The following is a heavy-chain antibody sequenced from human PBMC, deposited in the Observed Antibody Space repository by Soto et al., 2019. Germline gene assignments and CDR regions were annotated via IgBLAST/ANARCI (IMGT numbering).Heavy chain of an antibody. D-gene: IGHD1-26*01. Sequence: PSETLSLTCTVSGGSVSSGSYYWSWIRQPPGKGLEWIGYIYYSGSTNYNPPLKSRVTISVDTTKNQFSLKLSSVTAADTAVYYCAREGGSSYAFDIWGQGTMVTVSS. CDR2: IYYSGST. CDR3: AREGGSSYAFDI. J-gene: IGHJ3*02. V-gene: IGHV4-61*01. CDR1: GGSVSSGSYY.